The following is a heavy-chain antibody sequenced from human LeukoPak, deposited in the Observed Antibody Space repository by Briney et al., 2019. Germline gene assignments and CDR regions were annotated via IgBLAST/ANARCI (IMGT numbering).Heavy chain of an antibody. CDR3: ARGFGHYFDY. Sequence: SETLSLTCAVYGGSFSGYYWSWIRQPPGKGLEWIGEINHSGSTNYNPSLKSRVTISVDTSKNQFSLKLSSVTAADTAVYYCARGFGHYFDYWGQGTLVTVSS. CDR1: GGSFSGYY. D-gene: IGHD3-16*01. J-gene: IGHJ4*02. CDR2: INHSGST. V-gene: IGHV4-34*01.